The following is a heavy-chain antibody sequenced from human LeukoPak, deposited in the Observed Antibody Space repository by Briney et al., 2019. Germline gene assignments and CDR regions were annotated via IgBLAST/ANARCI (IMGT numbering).Heavy chain of an antibody. Sequence: GGSLRLSCAASGFTFSSYSMNWVRQAPGKGLEWASSISSSSSYIYYADSVKGRFTISRDNAKNSLYLQMNSLRAEDTAVYYCAREPQWLVMWDWGQGTLVTVSS. V-gene: IGHV3-21*01. J-gene: IGHJ4*02. CDR1: GFTFSSYS. CDR2: ISSSSSYI. CDR3: AREPQWLVMWD. D-gene: IGHD6-19*01.